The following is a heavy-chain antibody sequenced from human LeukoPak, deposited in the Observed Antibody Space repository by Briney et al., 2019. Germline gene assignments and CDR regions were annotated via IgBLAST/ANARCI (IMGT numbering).Heavy chain of an antibody. D-gene: IGHD2-2*01. V-gene: IGHV1-46*01. CDR2: INPSGGST. CDR1: GYTFTGYY. J-gene: IGHJ4*02. CDR3: ARDHTVPAAMRGIFGY. Sequence: ASVKVSCKASGYTFTGYYMHWVRQAPGQGLEWMGIINPSGGSTSYAQKFQGRVTMTRDTSTSTVYMDLSSLRSEDTAVYYCARDHTVPAAMRGIFGYWGQGTLVTVSS.